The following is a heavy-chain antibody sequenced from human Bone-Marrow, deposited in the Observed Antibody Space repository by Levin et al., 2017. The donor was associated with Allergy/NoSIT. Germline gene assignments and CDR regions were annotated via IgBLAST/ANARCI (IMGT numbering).Heavy chain of an antibody. CDR3: ARDDSHLGGRNWFDP. CDR2: ISTSGNT. D-gene: IGHD3-22*01. CDR1: GGSISNDF. J-gene: IGHJ5*02. Sequence: RSQTLSLKCTVSGGSISNDFWSWIRQPAGKGLEWIGRISTSGNTNYNPSLRSRVSMSVDTSRNQVSLKLSSVTAADTAVYYCARDDSHLGGRNWFDPWGQGTLVTVSS. V-gene: IGHV4-4*07.